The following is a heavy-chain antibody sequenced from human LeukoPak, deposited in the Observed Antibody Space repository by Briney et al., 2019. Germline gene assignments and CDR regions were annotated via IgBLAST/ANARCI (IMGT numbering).Heavy chain of an antibody. D-gene: IGHD2-15*01. CDR1: DFTFNNVA. CDR2: IRSKADGGTP. V-gene: IGHV3-15*07. J-gene: IGHJ4*02. CDR3: TTRSPARYCSDGACYSSADY. Sequence: GGSLRLSCAASDFTFNNVAMNWVRQAPGKGLEWVGHIRSKADGGTPDYIAPVKGRFTISRDDSKDTLYLQMNSLNTEDTAMYYCTTRSPARYCSDGACYSSADYWGQGTLVTVSS.